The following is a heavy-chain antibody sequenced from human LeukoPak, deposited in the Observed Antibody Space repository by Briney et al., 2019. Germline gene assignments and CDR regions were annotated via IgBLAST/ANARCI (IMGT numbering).Heavy chain of an antibody. Sequence: SETLSLTCTVSGGSISSGGYYWSWIRQPPGKGLEWIGYIYHSGSTYYNPSLKSRVTISVDRSKNQFSLKLSSVTAADTAVYYCARVVRGGGDCYCPYYFDYWGQGTLVTVSS. J-gene: IGHJ4*02. V-gene: IGHV4-30-2*01. CDR2: IYHSGST. CDR1: GGSISSGGYY. D-gene: IGHD2-21*01. CDR3: ARVVRGGGDCYCPYYFDY.